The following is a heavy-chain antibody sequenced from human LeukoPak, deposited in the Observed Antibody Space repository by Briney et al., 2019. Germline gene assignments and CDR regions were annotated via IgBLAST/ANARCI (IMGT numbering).Heavy chain of an antibody. D-gene: IGHD3-9*01. V-gene: IGHV4-39*01. CDR3: ARHQLIDWSPAVDY. J-gene: IGHJ4*02. CDR1: GGSISTTSHY. Sequence: PSETLSLTCTVSGGSISTTSHYWGWIRQPPGKGLEWIGTIYNSVTTYYNPSLKSRVTISVDTSKNQFSLKLISVTAADTAVYYCARHQLIDWSPAVDYWGQGTLVTVSS. CDR2: IYNSVTT.